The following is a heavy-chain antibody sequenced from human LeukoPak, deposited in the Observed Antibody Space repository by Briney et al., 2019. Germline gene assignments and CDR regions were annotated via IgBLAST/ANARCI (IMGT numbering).Heavy chain of an antibody. CDR2: ISSSGSTI. V-gene: IGHV3-48*03. CDR3: ARDVAAAAFDY. CDR1: GFTFSSYE. Sequence: PGGSLRLSCAASGFTFSSYEMNWVRQAPGRGLEWVSYISSSGSTIYYADSVKGRFTISRDNAKNSLYLQMNSLRAEDTAVYYCARDVAAAAFDYWGQGTLVTVSS. J-gene: IGHJ4*02. D-gene: IGHD6-13*01.